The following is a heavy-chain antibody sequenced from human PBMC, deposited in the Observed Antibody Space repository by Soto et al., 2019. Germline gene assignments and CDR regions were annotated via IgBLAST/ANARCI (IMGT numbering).Heavy chain of an antibody. CDR2: IIPIFGTA. CDR1: GGTFSSYA. D-gene: IGHD6-13*01. Sequence: QVQLVQSGAEVKKPGSSVKVSCKASGGTFSSYAISWVRQAPGQGLEWMGGIIPIFGTANYAQKFQGRVTLTADESTSTAYMELSSLRAEDTAVYYCARLSVRSSWYGRSLDYYYYYGMDVWGQGTTVTVSS. CDR3: ARLSVRSSWYGRSLDYYYYYGMDV. J-gene: IGHJ6*02. V-gene: IGHV1-69*01.